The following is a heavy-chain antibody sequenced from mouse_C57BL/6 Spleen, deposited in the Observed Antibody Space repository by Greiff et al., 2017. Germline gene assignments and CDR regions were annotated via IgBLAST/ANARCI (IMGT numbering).Heavy chain of an antibody. J-gene: IGHJ4*01. CDR1: GFTFSDYG. CDR3: ARGGYYYGSSYAMDY. V-gene: IGHV5-17*01. CDR2: ISSGSSTI. D-gene: IGHD1-1*01. Sequence: VQLQQSGGGLVKPGGSLKLSCAASGFTFSDYGMHWVRQAPEKGLEWVAYISSGSSTIYYADTVKGRFTISRDNAKNTLFLQMTSLRSEDTAMYYCARGGYYYGSSYAMDYWGQGTSVTVSS.